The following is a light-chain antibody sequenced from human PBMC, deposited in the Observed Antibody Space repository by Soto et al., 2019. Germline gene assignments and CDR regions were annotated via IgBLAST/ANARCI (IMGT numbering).Light chain of an antibody. CDR2: EVT. CDR3: SSYTISNTLPFV. CDR1: RRDVGGYNY. J-gene: IGLJ1*01. V-gene: IGLV2-14*01. Sequence: QSVLTQPASVSGSPGQSITISCTGTRRDVGGYNYVSWYQLYPGKSPKLLIYEVTHRPSGVSNRFSGSKSGNTASLTISGLQAEDEADYYCSSYTISNTLPFVFGTGTKVTVL.